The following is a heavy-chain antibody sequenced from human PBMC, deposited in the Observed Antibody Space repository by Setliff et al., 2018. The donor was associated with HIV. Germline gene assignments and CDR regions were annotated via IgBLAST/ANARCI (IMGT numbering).Heavy chain of an antibody. Sequence: SETLSLTCSVSGDSISHYYWSWIRQPPGKGLEWIGDIFTSATTNFNYNPSLKSRVTMSIDTSKNQFSLKLRSVTAADTAFYYCARTRVYCPGDDCHAGNVDHWGQGTLVTVSS. D-gene: IGHD2-8*02. J-gene: IGHJ1*01. CDR2: IFTSATTNF. CDR1: GDSISHYY. CDR3: ARTRVYCPGDDCHAGNVDH. V-gene: IGHV4-4*08.